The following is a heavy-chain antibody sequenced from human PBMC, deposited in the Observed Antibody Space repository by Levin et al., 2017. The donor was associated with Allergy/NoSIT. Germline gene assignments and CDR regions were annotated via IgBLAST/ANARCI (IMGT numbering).Heavy chain of an antibody. J-gene: IGHJ6*02. CDR2: ISYDGSDK. Sequence: GESLKISCAASGFTFSSYAMHWVRQAPGKGLEWVAVISYDGSDKKYADSVKGRFTISRDNSKNTLYLQMNSLRGEDTTLYYCARNRDLGDPSRYYYYGMDVWGQGTTVTVSS. CDR3: ARNRDLGDPSRYYYYGMDV. D-gene: IGHD3-3*01. CDR1: GFTFSSYA. V-gene: IGHV3-30*04.